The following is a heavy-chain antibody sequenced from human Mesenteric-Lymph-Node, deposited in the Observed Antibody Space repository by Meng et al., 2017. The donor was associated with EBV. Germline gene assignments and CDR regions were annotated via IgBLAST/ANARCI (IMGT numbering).Heavy chain of an antibody. Sequence: EVRLVESGGGLIQPGGSLRLSCAASGFTVSSDYMSWVRQAPGKGLEWVSLLYSDGSTYYADSVKGRFTISRDTSKNTLYLQMNSLRAEDTAVYYCARGAVTGTLDYWGQGSLVTVFS. CDR1: GFTVSSDY. CDR2: LYSDGST. V-gene: IGHV3-53*01. D-gene: IGHD6-19*01. CDR3: ARGAVTGTLDY. J-gene: IGHJ4*02.